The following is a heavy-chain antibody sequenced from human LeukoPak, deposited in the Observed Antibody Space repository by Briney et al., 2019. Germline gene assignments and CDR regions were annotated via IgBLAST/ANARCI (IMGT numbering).Heavy chain of an antibody. J-gene: IGHJ5*02. CDR2: MNPNSGNT. CDR3: ARGECSGGSCYAHRWFDP. V-gene: IGHV1-8*01. D-gene: IGHD2-15*01. Sequence: APVKVSCKSSGYTFTSYDFNLVRQATGQGLELMGWMNPNSGNTGYAQTFQGRVTMTRNTSISAAYMDLSSLRSEDTAVYYCARGECSGGSCYAHRWFDPWGQGTLVTVSS. CDR1: GYTFTSYD.